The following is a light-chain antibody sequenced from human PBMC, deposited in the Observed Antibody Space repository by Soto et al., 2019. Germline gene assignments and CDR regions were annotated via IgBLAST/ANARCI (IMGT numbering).Light chain of an antibody. J-gene: IGKJ5*01. CDR3: RQYTTYPIT. CDR2: EAT. Sequence: DIQMTQSPSTLSASVGDRVTITCRASQSVNRWLAWYQQKPGKAPKSLIYEATTLESGVPSRFSASGFGTEFTLTISSLQPDDSATYSCRQYTTYPITFGQGTRLEIK. CDR1: QSVNRW. V-gene: IGKV1-5*03.